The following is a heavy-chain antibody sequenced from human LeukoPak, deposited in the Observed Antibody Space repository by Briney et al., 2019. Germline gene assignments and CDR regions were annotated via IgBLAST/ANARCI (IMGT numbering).Heavy chain of an antibody. J-gene: IGHJ3*02. CDR2: INPNSGGT. Sequence: ASVKVSCKASGYTFTDYYMHWVRQAPGQGPEWMGWINPNSGGTKYAQKFQGRVTMTTDTSTSTAYMELRSLRSDDTAVYYCAREPLWFGELSDAFDIWGQGTMVTVSS. CDR1: GYTFTDYY. V-gene: IGHV1-2*02. D-gene: IGHD3-10*01. CDR3: AREPLWFGELSDAFDI.